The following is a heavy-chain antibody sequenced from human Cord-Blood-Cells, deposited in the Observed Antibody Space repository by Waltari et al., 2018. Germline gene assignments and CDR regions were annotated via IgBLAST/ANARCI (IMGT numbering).Heavy chain of an antibody. CDR2: ISYDGSNK. V-gene: IGHV3-30-3*01. Sequence: QVQLVESGGGVVQPGRSLRPSCAASGFTFSSYAMPWVRQAPGKGLEWVAVISYDGSNKYYADSVKGRFTISRDNSKNTLYLQMNSLRAEDTAVYYCAREDYWGQGTLVTVSS. CDR3: AREDY. CDR1: GFTFSSYA. J-gene: IGHJ4*02.